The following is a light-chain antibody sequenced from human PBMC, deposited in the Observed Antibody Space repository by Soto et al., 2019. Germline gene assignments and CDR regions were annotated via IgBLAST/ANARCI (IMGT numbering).Light chain of an antibody. J-gene: IGKJ4*01. CDR2: LGS. CDR3: MQALHTPFT. Sequence: DIVMTQSPLSLPVTPGEPASISCRSSQSRLHSSGYNYLDWYLQKPGQSPQLLIYLGSNRASGVPDRFSGSGSGTDITLKISRVEAEDVGLYYCMQALHTPFTFGGGTKVEIK. V-gene: IGKV2-28*01. CDR1: QSRLHSSGYNY.